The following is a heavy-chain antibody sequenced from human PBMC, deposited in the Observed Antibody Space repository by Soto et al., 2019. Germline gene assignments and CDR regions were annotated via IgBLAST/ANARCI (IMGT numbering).Heavy chain of an antibody. J-gene: IGHJ4*02. D-gene: IGHD2-15*01. CDR2: ISAYNGNT. V-gene: IGHV1-18*01. CDR1: CYTFPSCG. Sequence: ASVKVSFKASCYTFPSCGISCLLQSPGQGLEWMGWISAYNGNTNYAQKLQGRVTMTTDTSTSTAYMELRSLRSDDTAVYYCARDLGYCSGGSCSRRDYWGQGTLVTVSS. CDR3: ARDLGYCSGGSCSRRDY.